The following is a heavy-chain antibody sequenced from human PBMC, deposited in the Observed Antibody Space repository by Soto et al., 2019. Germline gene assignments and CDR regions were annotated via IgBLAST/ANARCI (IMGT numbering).Heavy chain of an antibody. CDR2: ISSSSSTI. V-gene: IGHV3-48*01. CDR3: ARDLILFWEQWLVFGGNDY. Sequence: EVQLVESGGGLVQPGGSLRLSCAASGFTFSSYSMNWVRQAPGKGLEWVSYISSSSSTIYYADSVKGRFTISRDNAKNSRYLQMNSLRAEDTAVYYCARDLILFWEQWLVFGGNDYWGQGTLVTVSS. D-gene: IGHD6-19*01. J-gene: IGHJ4*02. CDR1: GFTFSSYS.